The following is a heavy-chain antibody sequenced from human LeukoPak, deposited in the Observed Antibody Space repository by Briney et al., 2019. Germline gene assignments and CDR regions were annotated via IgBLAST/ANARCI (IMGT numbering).Heavy chain of an antibody. Sequence: SVKVSCKASGGVFATYAVSWVRQAPGQGLEWMGSIIPFLGTTNYAQKFQGSVTITTDESTSTAYMELSSLRSEDTAVYYCARGGFWSGYYTGALGAFDIWGQGTMVTVSS. CDR3: ARGGFWSGYYTGALGAFDI. CDR2: IIPFLGTT. D-gene: IGHD3-3*01. CDR1: GGVFATYA. V-gene: IGHV1-69*11. J-gene: IGHJ3*02.